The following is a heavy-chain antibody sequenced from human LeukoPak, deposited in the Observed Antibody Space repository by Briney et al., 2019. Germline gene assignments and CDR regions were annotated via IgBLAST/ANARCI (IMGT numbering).Heavy chain of an antibody. V-gene: IGHV4-34*01. CDR2: INHSGST. CDR1: GGSFIGFH. J-gene: IGHJ4*02. D-gene: IGHD6-19*01. Sequence: SETLSLTCAVYGGSFIGFHWNWIRQPPGKGLEWIGDINHSGSTNYNPSLKSRVTISVDTSKNQFSLKLSSVTAADTAVYYCARYSSGWYSKVWDYWGQGTLVTVSS. CDR3: ARYSSGWYSKVWDY.